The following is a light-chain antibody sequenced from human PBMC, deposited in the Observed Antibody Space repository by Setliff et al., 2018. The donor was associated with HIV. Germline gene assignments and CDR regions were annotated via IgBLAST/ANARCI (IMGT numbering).Light chain of an antibody. CDR1: SGDVGGYNY. V-gene: IGLV2-8*01. J-gene: IGLJ1*01. CDR2: EVT. CDR3: SSYAGNKGDV. Sequence: QSLLTQPPSASGSPGQSVTISCTGTSGDVGGYNYVYWYQQYPGKAPKLLIHEVTKRPSGVPDRFSGSKSGNTASLTVSGLQAADEADYYCSSYAGNKGDVFGTGTKVTVL.